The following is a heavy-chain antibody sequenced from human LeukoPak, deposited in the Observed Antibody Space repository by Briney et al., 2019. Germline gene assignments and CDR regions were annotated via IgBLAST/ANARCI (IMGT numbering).Heavy chain of an antibody. CDR2: ISYDGSNK. V-gene: IGHV3-30*18. D-gene: IGHD3-22*01. CDR1: GFTFSSYG. CDR3: AKDPAYYDSSPGDEGDYFDY. J-gene: IGHJ4*02. Sequence: GRSLRLSCAASGFTFSSYGMHWVRQAPGKGLEWVAVISYDGSNKYYADSVKGRFTISRDNSKNTLYLQMNSLRAEDTAVYYCAKDPAYYDSSPGDEGDYFDYWGQGTLVTVSS.